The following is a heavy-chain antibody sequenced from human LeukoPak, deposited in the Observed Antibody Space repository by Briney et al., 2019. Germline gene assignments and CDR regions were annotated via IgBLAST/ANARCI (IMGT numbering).Heavy chain of an antibody. J-gene: IGHJ4*02. V-gene: IGHV3-48*01. CDR2: IGSDNRGPSTI. CDR3: ARGRIAAAGSVLY. CDR1: GFRFSGYT. D-gene: IGHD6-13*01. Sequence: GGSLRLSCAASGFRFSGYTMSWVRQAPGKGLEWISYIGSDNRGPSTIYYGDSVQGRFTVSRDNSKNTLYLQMNSLRAEDTAVYYCARGRIAAAGSVLYWGQGTLVTVSS.